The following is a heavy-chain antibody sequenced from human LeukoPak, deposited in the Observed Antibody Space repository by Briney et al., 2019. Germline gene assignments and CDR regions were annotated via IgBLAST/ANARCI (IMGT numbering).Heavy chain of an antibody. CDR1: GGSISSGSYY. Sequence: MSSETLSLTCTVSGGSISSGSYYWGWIRQPPGKGLEWIGSIYHSGSTYYNPSLKSRVTISVDTSKNQFSLKLSSVTAADTAVYYCARRGYCSSTSCAWYFDLWGRGTLVTVSS. J-gene: IGHJ2*01. V-gene: IGHV4-39*01. D-gene: IGHD2-2*01. CDR3: ARRGYCSSTSCAWYFDL. CDR2: IYHSGST.